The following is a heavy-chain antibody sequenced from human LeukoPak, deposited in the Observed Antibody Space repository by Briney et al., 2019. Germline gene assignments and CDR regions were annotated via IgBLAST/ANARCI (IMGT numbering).Heavy chain of an antibody. Sequence: GGSLRLSCAASGFTFSSYSMNWVRQAPGKGLEWVSYISSSSSTIYYADSVKGRFTISRDNAKNSLYLQTNSLRDEDTAVYYCARERGDWGQGTLVTVSS. D-gene: IGHD3-16*01. CDR2: ISSSSSTI. CDR1: GFTFSSYS. J-gene: IGHJ4*02. CDR3: ARERGD. V-gene: IGHV3-48*02.